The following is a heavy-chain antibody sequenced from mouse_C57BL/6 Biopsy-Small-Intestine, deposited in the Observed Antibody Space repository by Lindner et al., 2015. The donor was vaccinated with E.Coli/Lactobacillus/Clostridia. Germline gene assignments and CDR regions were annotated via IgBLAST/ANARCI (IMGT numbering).Heavy chain of an antibody. D-gene: IGHD1-3*01. Sequence: VQLQESGAELVKPGASVKLSCKASGYTFTEYTIHWVKQRSGQGLEWIGWFYPRGGSIKYDEKFKDKATLTADKSSSTVYMELSRLTSEDSAVHFCARHEDDNYFAYWGQGTLVTVSA. CDR2: FYPRGGSI. V-gene: IGHV1-62-2*01. J-gene: IGHJ3*01. CDR1: GYTFTEYT. CDR3: ARHEDDNYFAY.